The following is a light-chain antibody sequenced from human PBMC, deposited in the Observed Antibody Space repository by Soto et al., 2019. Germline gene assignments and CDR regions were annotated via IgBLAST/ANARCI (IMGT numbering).Light chain of an antibody. CDR3: QQYNNWPPYT. J-gene: IGKJ2*01. CDR2: GAS. CDR1: QSVRSN. V-gene: IGKV3D-15*01. Sequence: EIVMTQSPATLSVSPGERATLSCRASQSVRSNLAWYQQKPGQAPGLLIYGASTRATGIPARFSGSGSGTEFTLTISSLQSEDFAVYYCQQYNNWPPYTFGQGTKLEIK.